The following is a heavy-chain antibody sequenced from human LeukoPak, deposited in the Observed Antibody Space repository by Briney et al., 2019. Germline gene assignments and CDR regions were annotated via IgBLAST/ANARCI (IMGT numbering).Heavy chain of an antibody. CDR3: ARGVEPLAANTLAY. Sequence: GGSLRLSCAASGFTVITNDMTWVRQAPGKGLEWVSVLYSDGNTKYADSVQGRFTISGDNSKNTLYLEMNSLSPDDTAAYYCARGVEPLAANTLAYWGQGTLVTVSS. CDR1: GFTVITND. CDR2: LYSDGNT. V-gene: IGHV3-53*01. D-gene: IGHD1-14*01. J-gene: IGHJ4*02.